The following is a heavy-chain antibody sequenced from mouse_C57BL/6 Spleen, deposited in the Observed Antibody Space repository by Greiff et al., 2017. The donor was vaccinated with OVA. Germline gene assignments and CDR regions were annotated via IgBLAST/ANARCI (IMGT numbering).Heavy chain of an antibody. CDR2: INPGSGGT. CDR3: ARRAAQATY. J-gene: IGHJ3*01. Sequence: QVQLQQSGAELVRPGTSVKVSCKASGYAFTNYLIEWVKQRPGQGLEWIGVINPGSGGTNYNEKFKGKATLTADKSSSTAYMQLSSLTSEDSAVYFCARRAAQATYWGQGTLVTVSA. D-gene: IGHD3-2*02. V-gene: IGHV1-54*01. CDR1: GYAFTNYL.